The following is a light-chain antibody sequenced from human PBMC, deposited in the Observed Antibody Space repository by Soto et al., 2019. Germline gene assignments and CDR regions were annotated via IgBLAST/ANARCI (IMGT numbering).Light chain of an antibody. CDR1: QSIRKS. CDR3: QQRNYPLT. Sequence: ELVLTQSPATLSLSPGERAALSCRASQSIRKSLAWYQQRPGQAPRLLIYDASNRATGIPARFSGSGSGTDFALTISSLEPEDFAVYYCQQRNYPLTFGGGTKVDIK. J-gene: IGKJ4*01. V-gene: IGKV3-11*01. CDR2: DAS.